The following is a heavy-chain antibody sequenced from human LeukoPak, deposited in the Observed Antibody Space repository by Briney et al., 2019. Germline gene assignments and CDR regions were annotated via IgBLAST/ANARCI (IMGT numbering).Heavy chain of an antibody. CDR1: GFTFTNYA. Sequence: GGSLRLYCATSGFTFTNYAMNWVRQAPGKGLEWVSAVTGPGDTTYYADSVKGRFFMSREDSKTTVYLQMNSLRAEDTAIYYCAKGAEIDLWGQGTLVTVSS. D-gene: IGHD3-16*01. V-gene: IGHV3-23*01. CDR2: VTGPGDTT. J-gene: IGHJ5*02. CDR3: AKGAEIDL.